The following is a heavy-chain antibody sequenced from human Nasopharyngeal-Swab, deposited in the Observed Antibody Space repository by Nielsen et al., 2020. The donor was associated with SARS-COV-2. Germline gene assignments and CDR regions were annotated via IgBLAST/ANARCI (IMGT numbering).Heavy chain of an antibody. D-gene: IGHD3-22*01. Sequence: KVSCKGSGYSFTSYWIGWVRQMPGKGLEWMGIIYPGDSDTRYSPSFHGQVTISADKSISTAYLQWSSLKASDTAMYYCARQYDSSGYYSYYYYGMDVWGQGTTVTVSS. V-gene: IGHV5-51*01. CDR1: GYSFTSYW. CDR3: ARQYDSSGYYSYYYYGMDV. J-gene: IGHJ6*02. CDR2: IYPGDSDT.